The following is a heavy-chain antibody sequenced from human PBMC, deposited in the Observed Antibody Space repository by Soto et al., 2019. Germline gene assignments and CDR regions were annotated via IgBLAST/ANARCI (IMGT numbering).Heavy chain of an antibody. Sequence: ASVKVSCKASGYTFTSYDINWVRQATGQGLEWMGWMNPNSGNTGYAQKFQGRVTMTRNTSISTAYMELSSLRSEDTAVYYCARARYNWNDVNWFDPWGKGTLVTVSS. CDR3: ARARYNWNDVNWFDP. CDR1: GYTFTSYD. J-gene: IGHJ5*02. D-gene: IGHD1-20*01. CDR2: MNPNSGNT. V-gene: IGHV1-8*01.